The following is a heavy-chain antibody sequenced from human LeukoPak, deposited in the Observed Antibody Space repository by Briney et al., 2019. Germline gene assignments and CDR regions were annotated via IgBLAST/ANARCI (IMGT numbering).Heavy chain of an antibody. D-gene: IGHD6-13*01. V-gene: IGHV3-66*01. CDR3: ARAGQEAAAGTRMDSPPIGYFDY. CDR1: GFTVSSNY. Sequence: GSLRLSCAASGFTVSSNYMSWVRQAPGKGLEWVSVIYSGGSTYYADSVKGRFTISRDNSKNTLYLQMNSLRAEDTAVYYCARAGQEAAAGTRMDSPPIGYFDYWGQGTLVTVSS. J-gene: IGHJ4*02. CDR2: IYSGGST.